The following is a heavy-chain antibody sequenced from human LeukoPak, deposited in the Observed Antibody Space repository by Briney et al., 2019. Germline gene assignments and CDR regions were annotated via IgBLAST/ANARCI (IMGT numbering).Heavy chain of an antibody. Sequence: SETLSLTCAVYGGSFSDYYWSWIRQPPGKGLEWIGEVNHSGSTNYNPSLKSRVTISVDTSKNQFSLKLSSVTAADTAVYHCARCIAVAGKGYYYYMDVWGKGTTVTISS. CDR3: ARCIAVAGKGYYYYMDV. D-gene: IGHD6-19*01. J-gene: IGHJ6*03. CDR1: GGSFSDYY. CDR2: VNHSGST. V-gene: IGHV4-34*01.